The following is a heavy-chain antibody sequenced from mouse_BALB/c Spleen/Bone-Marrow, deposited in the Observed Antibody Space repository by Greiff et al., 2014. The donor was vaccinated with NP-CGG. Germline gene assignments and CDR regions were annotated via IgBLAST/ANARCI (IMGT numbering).Heavy chain of an antibody. CDR1: GFNIKDTY. CDR2: IDPANGNT. CDR3: ARWEYYAMDY. V-gene: IGHV14-3*02. D-gene: IGHD4-1*01. Sequence: LKESGAELVKPGASVKLSCTASGFNIKDTYMHWVKQRPEQGLEWIGRIDPANGNTKYDPKFQGKATITADTSSNTAYLRLSSLTSEDTAVYYCARWEYYAMDYWGQGTSVTVSS. J-gene: IGHJ4*01.